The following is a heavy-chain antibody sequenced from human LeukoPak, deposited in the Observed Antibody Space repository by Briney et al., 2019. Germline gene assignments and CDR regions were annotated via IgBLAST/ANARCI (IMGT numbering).Heavy chain of an antibody. CDR1: GVTLSNYG. CDR3: AKRGVVIRVIIVGFHKEAYYFAS. D-gene: IGHD3-3*01. V-gene: IGHV3-23*01. J-gene: IGHJ4*02. CDR2: ISDSGGST. Sequence: GGSLRLSCAVSGVTLSNYGMSWVRQAPGKGLEWVAGISDSGGSTNYADSLKGRFTISRDNPKNTLYPQINSLRAEDMAVYFCAKRGVVIRVIIVGFHKEAYYFASWGQGALVTVSS.